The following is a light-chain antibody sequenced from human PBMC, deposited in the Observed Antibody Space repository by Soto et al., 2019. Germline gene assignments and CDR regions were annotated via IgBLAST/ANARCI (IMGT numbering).Light chain of an antibody. CDR1: SSDVGGYNY. Sequence: QSVLTQPPSASGSPGQSVTISCTGTSSDVGGYNYVSWYQQHPAKAPKLMIYEVSKRPSGVPDRFSGSKSGNTASLTVSGLQAEDEADYYCSSYAGSNKRVFGTGTKLTVL. CDR3: SSYAGSNKRV. CDR2: EVS. V-gene: IGLV2-8*01. J-gene: IGLJ1*01.